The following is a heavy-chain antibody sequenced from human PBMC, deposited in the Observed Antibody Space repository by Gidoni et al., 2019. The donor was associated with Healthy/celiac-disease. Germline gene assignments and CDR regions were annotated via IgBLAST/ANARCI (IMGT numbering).Heavy chain of an antibody. CDR1: GFTVSRNY. CDR3: ARDSYYDILTGYIHYGMDV. Sequence: EVQLVETGGGLIQHGGSLRLSCAASGFTVSRNYMSWVRQAPGKRLEWVSVIYSGGITYYADSVKGRFTISRDNSKNTLYLQMNSLRAEDTAVYYCARDSYYDILTGYIHYGMDVWGQGTTVTVSS. D-gene: IGHD3-9*01. CDR2: IYSGGIT. J-gene: IGHJ6*02. V-gene: IGHV3-53*02.